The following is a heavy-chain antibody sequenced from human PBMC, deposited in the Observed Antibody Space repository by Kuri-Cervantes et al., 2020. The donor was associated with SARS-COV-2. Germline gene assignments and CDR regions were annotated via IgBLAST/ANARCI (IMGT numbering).Heavy chain of an antibody. V-gene: IGHV3-49*04. CDR2: IKSKTYGGTA. D-gene: IGHD2-2*01. CDR1: GFTFSSYS. J-gene: IGHJ4*02. Sequence: GESLKISCAASGFTFSSYSMSWVRQAPGKGLQWVGFIKSKTYGGTAEYAASVKGRFTISRDDSKSIAYLQMNSLRTEDTAVYYCTRVFSTLLPAQIEFWGQGTLVTVSS. CDR3: TRVFSTLLPAQIEF.